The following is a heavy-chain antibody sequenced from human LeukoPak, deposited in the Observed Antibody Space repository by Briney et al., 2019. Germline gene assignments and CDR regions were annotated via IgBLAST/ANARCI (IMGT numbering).Heavy chain of an antibody. J-gene: IGHJ5*02. V-gene: IGHV4-34*01. CDR1: GGSFSGYY. CDR3: ARLSCRFPGSGSENWFDP. D-gene: IGHD3-10*01. CDR2: INHSGST. Sequence: AETLSLTCAVYGGSFSGYYWSWIRQLPGKGLEWIGEINHSGSTNYNPSLKSRVTISVDTSKNQFSLKLSSVTAADTAVYYCARLSCRFPGSGSENWFDPWGQGTLVTVSS.